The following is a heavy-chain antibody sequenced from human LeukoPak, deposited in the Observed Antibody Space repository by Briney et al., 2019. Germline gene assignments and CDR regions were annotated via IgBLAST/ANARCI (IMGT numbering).Heavy chain of an antibody. J-gene: IGHJ4*02. CDR3: ARGKGIAAV. CDR1: GRSVSSGSYY. D-gene: IGHD6-13*01. Sequence: SETLSLTCTVSGRSVSSGSYYWSWIRQPPGKGLEWIGYIYYSGSNNYNPSLKSRVTISVDTSKNQFSLKLSSVTAADTAVYYCARGKGIAAVWGQGTLVTVSS. V-gene: IGHV4-61*01. CDR2: IYYSGSN.